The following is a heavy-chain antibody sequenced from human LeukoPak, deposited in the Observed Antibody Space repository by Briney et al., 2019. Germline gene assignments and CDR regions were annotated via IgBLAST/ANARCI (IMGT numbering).Heavy chain of an antibody. J-gene: IGHJ4*02. Sequence: GGSLRLSCAASGFTFSNYWIHWVRQAPGKGLVWVSRINSDGSSTSYADSVKGRLTVSRDNAKNSLFLQMTSLRAEDTAVYYCSRGRYSGGWGQGTLVTVSS. V-gene: IGHV3-74*01. D-gene: IGHD6-19*01. CDR2: INSDGSST. CDR3: SRGRYSGG. CDR1: GFTFSNYW.